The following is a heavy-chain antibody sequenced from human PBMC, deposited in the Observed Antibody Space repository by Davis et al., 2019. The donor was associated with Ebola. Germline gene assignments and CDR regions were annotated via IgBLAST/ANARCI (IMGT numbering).Heavy chain of an antibody. J-gene: IGHJ6*02. Sequence: ASVKVSCKASGYTFTSYDINWVRQATGQGLEWMGWMNPNSGNTGYAQKFQGRVTMTRNTSISTAYMELSSLRSEDTAVYYCARALGDYYYYGMDVWGQGTTVTVSS. CDR3: ARALGDYYYYGMDV. V-gene: IGHV1-8*01. CDR1: GYTFTSYD. CDR2: MNPNSGNT.